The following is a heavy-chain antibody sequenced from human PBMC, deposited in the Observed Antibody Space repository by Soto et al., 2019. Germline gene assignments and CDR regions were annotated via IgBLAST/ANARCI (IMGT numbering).Heavy chain of an antibody. CDR2: IYYSGSI. Sequence: ASETLSLTCTVSGGSMSSYYWSWIRQPPGKGLEWIGYIYYSGSINYNPSLKSRVTISLDTSKNQFSLKLSSVTAADTAVYYCARHPGGWHWFDPWGQGTLVTVSS. D-gene: IGHD6-19*01. V-gene: IGHV4-59*08. CDR1: GGSMSSYY. CDR3: ARHPGGWHWFDP. J-gene: IGHJ5*02.